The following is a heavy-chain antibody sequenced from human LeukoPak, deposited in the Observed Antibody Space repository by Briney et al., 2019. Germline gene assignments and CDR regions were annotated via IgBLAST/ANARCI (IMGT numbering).Heavy chain of an antibody. J-gene: IGHJ3*02. CDR2: IYYSGNT. CDR3: ATRNTAQAYAFDI. CDR1: GDSISSYY. D-gene: IGHD5-18*01. V-gene: IGHV4-59*08. Sequence: SETLSLTCTVSGDSISSYYWSWIRQPPGKGLEWIGYIYYSGNTNYNPSLKSRVTISVDTSKNQFSLNLSSVTAADTAVYYCATRNTAQAYAFDIWGQGTMVSVPS.